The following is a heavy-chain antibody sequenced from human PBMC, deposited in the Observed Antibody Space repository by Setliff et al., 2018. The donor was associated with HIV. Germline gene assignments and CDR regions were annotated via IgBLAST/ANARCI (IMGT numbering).Heavy chain of an antibody. CDR2: IYPSGSIHPSGAT. CDR3: ARVLFRQSGSYGHNYFDY. V-gene: IGHV4-38-2*01. J-gene: IGHJ4*02. Sequence: TSETLSLTCAVSRSYISGSYYWAWIRQPPGKGLEWIGNIYPSGSIHPSGATNYNPSLKGRVTISVDMSEDQFSLNLSSMTAADTAVYYCARVLFRQSGSYGHNYFDYWGQGTLVTVSS. D-gene: IGHD3-10*01. CDR1: RSYISGSYY.